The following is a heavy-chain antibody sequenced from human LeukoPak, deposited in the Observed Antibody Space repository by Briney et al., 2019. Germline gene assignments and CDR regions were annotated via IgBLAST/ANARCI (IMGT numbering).Heavy chain of an antibody. V-gene: IGHV3-30*03. CDR2: ISYDGSNK. CDR1: GFTFSSYG. J-gene: IGHJ4*02. D-gene: IGHD3-22*01. CDR3: AREGGDSSGYDAY. Sequence: GGSLRLSCAASGFTFSSYGMHWVRQAPGKGLEWVAVISYDGSNKYYADSVKGRFTISRDNSKNTLYLQMNSLRAEDTAVYYCAREGGDSSGYDAYWGQGTLVTVSS.